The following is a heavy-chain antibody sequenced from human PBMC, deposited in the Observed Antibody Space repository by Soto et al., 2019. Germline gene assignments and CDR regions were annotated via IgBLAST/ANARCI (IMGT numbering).Heavy chain of an antibody. J-gene: IGHJ4*02. D-gene: IGHD3-22*01. CDR3: ARLVYDSSGYRPG. CDR2: IYYSGST. V-gene: IGHV4-39*01. CDR1: GCVNSISSYY. Sequence: PSDSLSCTYIISGCVNSISSYYWGWKQHPPVEVLDLFGSIYYSGSTYYNPSLKSRVTISVDTSKNQFSLKLSSVTAADTAVYYCARLVYDSSGYRPGWGQGTLVTVS.